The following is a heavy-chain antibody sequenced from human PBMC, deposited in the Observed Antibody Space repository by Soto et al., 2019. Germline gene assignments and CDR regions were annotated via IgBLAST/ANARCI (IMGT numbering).Heavy chain of an antibody. CDR3: AREKSYGYADY. Sequence: QVQLVQSGAEVKKPGASVKVSCKAAGYAFTSYDINWVRQATGQGRDWMGWMNPNSGNTGYAQKFQGRVTRTRNTSIRTAYMELSSLRSEDTAVYYCAREKSYGYADYWGQGTLVTVSS. J-gene: IGHJ4*02. V-gene: IGHV1-8*01. CDR2: MNPNSGNT. CDR1: GYAFTSYD. D-gene: IGHD5-18*01.